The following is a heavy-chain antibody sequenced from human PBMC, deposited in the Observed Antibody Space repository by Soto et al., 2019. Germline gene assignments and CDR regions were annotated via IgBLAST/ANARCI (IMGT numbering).Heavy chain of an antibody. V-gene: IGHV3-23*01. J-gene: IGHJ5*02. CDR1: GFTFSSYA. CDR2: ISGSGGST. D-gene: IGHD3-3*01. Sequence: EVQLLESGGGLVQPGGSLRLSCAASGFTFSSYAMSWVRQAPGKGLEWVSAISGSGGSTYYADSVKGRFTISRDNSKNTLYLQMNSLRAEDTAVYYCAKSPYYDFWSGSGWFDPWGQGTLVTVSS. CDR3: AKSPYYDFWSGSGWFDP.